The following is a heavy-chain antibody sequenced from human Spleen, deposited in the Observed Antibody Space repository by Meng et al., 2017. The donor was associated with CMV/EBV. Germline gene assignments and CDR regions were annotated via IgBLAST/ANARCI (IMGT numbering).Heavy chain of an antibody. J-gene: IGHJ4*02. CDR1: GFTFSNYA. CDR3: ARSPSSGWPLDY. D-gene: IGHD6-19*01. Sequence: AASGFTFSNYAMHWVRQAPGKGLEWVAVISYDGSNKYYADSVKGRFTISRDNSKNTLYLQMNSLRAEDTAVYYCARSPSSGWPLDYWGQGTLVTVSS. CDR2: ISYDGSNK. V-gene: IGHV3-30*19.